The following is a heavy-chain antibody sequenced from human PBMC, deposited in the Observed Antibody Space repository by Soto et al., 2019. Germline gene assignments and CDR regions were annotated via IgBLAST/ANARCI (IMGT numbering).Heavy chain of an antibody. CDR3: ARVQPWLCNTTSLDY. V-gene: IGHV3-66*01. CDR1: GFTVSSNY. J-gene: IGHJ4*02. CDR2: IYSGGST. Sequence: GGSLRLSCAASGFTVSSNYMSWVRQAPGKGLEWVSVIYSGGSTYYADSVKGRFTISRDNSKNTLYLQMNSLRAEDTAVYYCARVQPWLCNTTSLDYRGKGTLVTLST. D-gene: IGHD2-8*01.